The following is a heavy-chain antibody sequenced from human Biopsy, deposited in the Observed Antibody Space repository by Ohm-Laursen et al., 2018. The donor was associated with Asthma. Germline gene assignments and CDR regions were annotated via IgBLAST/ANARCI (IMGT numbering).Heavy chain of an antibody. J-gene: IGHJ5*02. V-gene: IGHV4-30-2*01. Sequence: TLSLTCAVSGGSISSGGFSWTWIRQPPGKGLEWIGYMFHRGTTHYNPSLTSRVTISLDRSKNQFSLKLTSVTAADTAVNFCARAAITGIRGWFDPWGQGTLVTVSS. CDR3: ARAAITGIRGWFDP. CDR2: MFHRGTT. CDR1: GGSISSGGFS. D-gene: IGHD1-20*01.